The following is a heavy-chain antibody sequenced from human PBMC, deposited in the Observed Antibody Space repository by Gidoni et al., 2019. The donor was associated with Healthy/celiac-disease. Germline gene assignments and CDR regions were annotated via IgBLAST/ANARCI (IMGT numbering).Heavy chain of an antibody. J-gene: IGHJ4*02. CDR2: ISYDGSNK. CDR3: ARDQDIVVVVAATALLDY. Sequence: VQLVESVGGVVQPARYLRLSCAASGFTFSSYAMHWFSQAPGKGLEWVAVISYDGSNKYYAGSVKGRFTISRDNSKNTLYLQMNSLRAEDTAVYYCARDQDIVVVVAATALLDYWGQGTLVTVSS. D-gene: IGHD2-15*01. CDR1: GFTFSSYA. V-gene: IGHV3-30-3*01.